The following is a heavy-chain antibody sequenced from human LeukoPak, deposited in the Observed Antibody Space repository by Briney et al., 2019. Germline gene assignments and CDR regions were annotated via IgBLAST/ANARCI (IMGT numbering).Heavy chain of an antibody. J-gene: IGHJ4*02. V-gene: IGHV3-7*01. CDR3: ARVSRGYYCSSTSCPRDY. CDR2: IKQDGSEK. D-gene: IGHD2-2*01. Sequence: SGGSLRLSCATSGFTFSTFWMHWVRQAPGKGLEWVANIKQDGSEKYYVDSVKGRFTISRDNAKNSLYLQMNSLRAEDTAVYYCARVSRGYYCSSTSCPRDYWGQGTLVTVSS. CDR1: GFTFSTFW.